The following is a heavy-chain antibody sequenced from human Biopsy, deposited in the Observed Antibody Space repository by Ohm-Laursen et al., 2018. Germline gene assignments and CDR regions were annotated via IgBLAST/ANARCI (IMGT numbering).Heavy chain of an antibody. V-gene: IGHV3-48*03. CDR2: ISSGGSTI. CDR1: GFTFSNYE. D-gene: IGHD4/OR15-4a*01. Sequence: SLRLSCAATGFTFSNYEMNWVRQAPGKGLEWVSYISSGGSTIYYADSVKGRFTISRDNARSSLYLQMNSLRADDTAVYYCARVSNYPRKDFQHWGQGTLVTVSS. J-gene: IGHJ1*01. CDR3: ARVSNYPRKDFQH.